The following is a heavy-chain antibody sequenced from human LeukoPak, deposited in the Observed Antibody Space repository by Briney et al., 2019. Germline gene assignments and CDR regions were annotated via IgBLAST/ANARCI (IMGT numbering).Heavy chain of an antibody. V-gene: IGHV3-48*04. CDR2: ISSSSMII. J-gene: IGHJ4*02. D-gene: IGHD4/OR15-4a*01. CDR3: APIGAGY. CDR1: GFTFSSYS. Sequence: GGSLRLSCAASGFTFSSYSMNWVRQAPGKGLEWVSYISSSSMIIYYADSLKGRFTISRDNAKNMLYLQMNSLRAEDTAVYYCAPIGAGYWGQGTLVTVSS.